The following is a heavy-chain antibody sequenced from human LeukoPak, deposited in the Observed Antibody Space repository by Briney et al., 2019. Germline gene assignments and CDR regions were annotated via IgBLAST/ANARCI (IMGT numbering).Heavy chain of an antibody. V-gene: IGHV1-69*13. CDR3: ASHYCCGGSCYLLAIDY. Sequence: SVKLSCKASGGTFSSYAISWVRQAPGQGLEWMGGIIPIFGTANYAQKFQGRVTITADESTSTAYMELGSLRSEDTAVYYCASHYCCGGSCYLLAIDYWGQGTLVTVSS. D-gene: IGHD2-15*01. J-gene: IGHJ4*02. CDR2: IIPIFGTA. CDR1: GGTFSSYA.